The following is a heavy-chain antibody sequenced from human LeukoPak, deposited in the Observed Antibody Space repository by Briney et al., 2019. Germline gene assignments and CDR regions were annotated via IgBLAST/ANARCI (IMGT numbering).Heavy chain of an antibody. D-gene: IGHD1-14*01. CDR3: ARGTFMGWYMDV. Sequence: ASVKVSCKASGYTFTGYYMHWVRQAPGQGLEWMGWINPNSGGTNYAQKFQGRVTMTRDTFISTAYMELSRLRSEDTAVYYCARGTFMGWYMDVWGKGSTVTVSS. J-gene: IGHJ6*03. CDR1: GYTFTGYY. CDR2: INPNSGGT. V-gene: IGHV1-2*02.